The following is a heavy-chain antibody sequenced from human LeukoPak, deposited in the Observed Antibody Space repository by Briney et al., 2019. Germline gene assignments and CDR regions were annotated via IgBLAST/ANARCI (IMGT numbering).Heavy chain of an antibody. V-gene: IGHV3-30-3*01. J-gene: IGHJ6*02. Sequence: GGSLRLSCAASGFTFSSYAMHWVRQAPGKGLEWVAVISYDGSNKYYADSVKGRFTISRDNSKNTLYLQMNSLRAEDTAVYYCAIEEVRGAREYYYGMDVWGQGTTVTVSS. CDR3: AIEEVRGAREYYYGMDV. CDR2: ISYDGSNK. CDR1: GFTFSSYA. D-gene: IGHD3-10*01.